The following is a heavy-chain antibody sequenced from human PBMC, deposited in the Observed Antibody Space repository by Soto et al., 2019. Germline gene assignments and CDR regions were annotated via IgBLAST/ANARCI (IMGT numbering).Heavy chain of an antibody. V-gene: IGHV4-34*01. J-gene: IGHJ5*02. D-gene: IGHD6-6*01. Sequence: SETLSLTCAVYGGSFSGYYWSWIRQPPGKGLEWIGEINHSGSTNYNPSLKSRVTISVDTSKNQFSLKLSSVTAADTAVYYCARERGSIAARRWFDPWGQGTLVTVSS. CDR2: INHSGST. CDR3: ARERGSIAARRWFDP. CDR1: GGSFSGYY.